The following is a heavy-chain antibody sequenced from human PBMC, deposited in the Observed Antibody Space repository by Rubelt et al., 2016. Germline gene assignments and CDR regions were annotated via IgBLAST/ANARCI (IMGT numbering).Heavy chain of an antibody. J-gene: IGHJ4*02. V-gene: IGHV4-34*01. CDR1: GGSFSGYY. CDR3: ASGSTKTVAVDF. D-gene: IGHD1-1*01. Sequence: QVQLQQWGAGLLKPSETLSLTCAVYGGSFSGYYWSWIRQPPGKGLAWIGEINHSGSTNYDPSLKSRVTISIDTAKNQFSRTLTSVTAADTAVYYCASGSTKTVAVDFWGQGILVTVSS. CDR2: INHSGST.